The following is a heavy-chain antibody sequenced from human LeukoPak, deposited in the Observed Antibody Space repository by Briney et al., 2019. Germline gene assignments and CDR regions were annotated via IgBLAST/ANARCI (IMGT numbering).Heavy chain of an antibody. V-gene: IGHV4-30-4*01. J-gene: IGHJ4*02. CDR1: GGSISSGDYY. D-gene: IGHD3-9*01. CDR3: EDGIRYFDWLLDYYFDY. Sequence: PSETLSLTCTVSGGSISSGDYYWSWIRQPPRKGLEWIGYIYYSGSTYYNPSLKSRVTISVDPSKNQFSLKLSSVTAADTFFYQAEDGIRYFDWLLDYYFDYWGQGTLVTVSS. CDR2: IYYSGST.